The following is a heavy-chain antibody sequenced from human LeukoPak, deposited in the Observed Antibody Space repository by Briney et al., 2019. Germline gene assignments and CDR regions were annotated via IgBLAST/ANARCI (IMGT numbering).Heavy chain of an antibody. D-gene: IGHD1-26*01. J-gene: IGHJ6*02. Sequence: GESLKISCKGSGYSFTSYWIGWVRQMPGKGLEWMGIIYPGDSDTRYSPSFQGQVTISADKSISTAYLQWSSLKASDTAMYYCARSRGGSYPYYGMDVWGQGTTVTVSS. CDR2: IYPGDSDT. CDR3: ARSRGGSYPYYGMDV. V-gene: IGHV5-51*01. CDR1: GYSFTSYW.